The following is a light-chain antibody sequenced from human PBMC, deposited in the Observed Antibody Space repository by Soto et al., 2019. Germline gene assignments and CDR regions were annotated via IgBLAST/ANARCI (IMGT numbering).Light chain of an antibody. V-gene: IGKV1-5*01. CDR2: EAS. CDR1: QSISSW. Sequence: DIQMTQSPSTLSASVGDRVTITCRASQSISSWLAWYQQTPGKAPKLLIYEASSLESGVPSRFSGSGSGTEFTLTIGGLQPDDFATYFCQQFNSYPITFGQGTRREIK. J-gene: IGKJ5*01. CDR3: QQFNSYPIT.